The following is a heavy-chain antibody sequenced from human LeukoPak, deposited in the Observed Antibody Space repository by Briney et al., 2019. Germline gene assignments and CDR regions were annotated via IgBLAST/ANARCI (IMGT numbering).Heavy chain of an antibody. D-gene: IGHD6-19*01. CDR1: GFTFDDYG. V-gene: IGHV3-20*04. CDR2: INWNGGST. Sequence: PGGSLRLSCAASGFTFDDYGMSWVRQAPGKGLEWVSGINWNGGSTGYADSVKGRFTVSRDNAKNSLYLQMNSLRAEDTALYYCARGSSSGWTNWFDPWGQGTLVTVSS. J-gene: IGHJ5*02. CDR3: ARGSSSGWTNWFDP.